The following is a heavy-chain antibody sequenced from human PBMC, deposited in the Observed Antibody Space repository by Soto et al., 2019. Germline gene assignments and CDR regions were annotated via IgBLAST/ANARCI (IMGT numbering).Heavy chain of an antibody. CDR1: GYTFTSYG. CDR2: ISAYNGNS. V-gene: IGHV1-18*01. D-gene: IGHD6-13*01. CDR3: ARRYSSSCIRCLWFVS. Sequence: QVQLVQSGAEVKKPGASVKVSCKASGYTFTSYGISWVRQAPGQGLEWMGWISAYNGNSNYAQKLQVRVTMTTNTSTSTAYMELRSLRSDDTAGYYCARRYSSSCIRCLWFVSWGQGILVTVSS. J-gene: IGHJ5*01.